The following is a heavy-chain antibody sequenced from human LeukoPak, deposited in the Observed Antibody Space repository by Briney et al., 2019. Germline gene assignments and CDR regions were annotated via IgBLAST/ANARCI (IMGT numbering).Heavy chain of an antibody. CDR2: ITSSGSTT. D-gene: IGHD4-17*01. CDR3: ARDPDYGDPE. CDR1: GFTFSDHY. Sequence: GGSLRLSCVASGFTFSDHYMSWFRLPPGKGLEWLSYITSSGSTTDYADSVKGRFTISRDNAKNSMFLQMNSLRPEDTAVYYCARDPDYGDPEWGQGTLVTVSS. J-gene: IGHJ4*02. V-gene: IGHV3-11*01.